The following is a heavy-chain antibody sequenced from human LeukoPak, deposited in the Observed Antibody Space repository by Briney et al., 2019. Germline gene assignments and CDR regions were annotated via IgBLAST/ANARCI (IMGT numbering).Heavy chain of an antibody. V-gene: IGHV3-21*01. J-gene: IGHJ4*02. CDR3: ARDWSYGFNY. D-gene: IGHD5-18*01. CDR1: GFTFSSYT. CDR2: ISGSSTYT. Sequence: PGGSLRLSCAASGFTFSSYTMNWVRQAPGKGLEWVSSISGSSTYTYHAESVKGRFTISRDNAKNSLYLEMNSLRAEDTAVYYCARDWSYGFNYWGQGTLVTVSS.